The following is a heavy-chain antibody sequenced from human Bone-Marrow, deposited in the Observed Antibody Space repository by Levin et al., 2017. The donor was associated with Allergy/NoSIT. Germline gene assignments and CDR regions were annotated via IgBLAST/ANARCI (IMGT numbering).Heavy chain of an antibody. CDR3: ARDWGQVSTSWYNGVDS. J-gene: IGHJ4*02. V-gene: IGHV3-30*03. CDR2: ISYDGTEK. D-gene: IGHD6-13*01. CDR1: GFTFSSYG. Sequence: PGGSLRLSCAASGFTFSSYGMHWVRQAPGKGLEWVAVISYDGTEKYFADSVKGRFTLSRDNSKNTLDLQMDSLRAEDTAVYYCARDWGQVSTSWYNGVDSWGQGTLVTVSS.